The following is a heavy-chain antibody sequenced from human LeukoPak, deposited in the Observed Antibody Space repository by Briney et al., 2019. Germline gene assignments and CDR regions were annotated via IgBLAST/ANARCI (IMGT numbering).Heavy chain of an antibody. V-gene: IGHV3-21*01. D-gene: IGHD6-19*01. CDR2: ISSSSSYI. J-gene: IGHJ4*02. CDR3: ARGGYSSGWHDY. CDR1: GFTFSSYS. Sequence: GRSLRLSCAASGFTFSSYSMNWVRQAPGKGLEWVSSISSSSSYIYYADSVKGRFTISRDNAKNSLYLQMNSLRAEDTAVYYCARGGYSSGWHDYWGQGTLVTVSS.